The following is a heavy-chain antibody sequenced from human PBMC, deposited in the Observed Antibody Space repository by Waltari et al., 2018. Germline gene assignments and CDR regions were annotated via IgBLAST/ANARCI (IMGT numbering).Heavy chain of an antibody. D-gene: IGHD5-12*01. Sequence: QVQLVQSGAEVKKPGASVKVSCKASGYTFTGYYVHGVRQAPGQGLEWMGGISPKGGATTYAKKFQGWVTMTRDTSTSTAYMGRRRLKSDDTAVYYCARGWGGNTGYDIDYWGQGTLVTVSS. J-gene: IGHJ4*02. CDR3: ARGWGGNTGYDIDY. CDR2: ISPKGGAT. V-gene: IGHV1-2*04. CDR1: GYTFTGYY.